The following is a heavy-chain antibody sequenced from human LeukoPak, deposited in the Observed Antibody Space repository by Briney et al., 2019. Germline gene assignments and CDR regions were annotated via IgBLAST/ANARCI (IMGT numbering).Heavy chain of an antibody. Sequence: PGGSLRLSCAASGFTFSSYSMDWVRQAPGKGLEWVSSISSSSSYIYYADSVKGRFTISRDNAKNSLYLQMNSLRAEDTAVYYCARVLPDSSGWNFDYWGQGTLVTVSS. CDR3: ARVLPDSSGWNFDY. J-gene: IGHJ4*02. CDR1: GFTFSSYS. D-gene: IGHD6-19*01. V-gene: IGHV3-21*01. CDR2: ISSSSSYI.